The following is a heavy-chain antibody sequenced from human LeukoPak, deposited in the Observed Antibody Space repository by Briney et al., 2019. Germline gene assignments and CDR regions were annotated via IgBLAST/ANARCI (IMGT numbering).Heavy chain of an antibody. D-gene: IGHD3-9*01. CDR1: GGSFSGYY. CDR2: IILIGST. CDR3: ARVLRNYDILTGYWGNSYYFDY. Sequence: PWKTLSLTCVVNGGSFSGYYWGWIRQPPGKGLEWMGEIILIGSTNYNPSLKSRVTISVDTSKNQFSLKLSSVTAADTAVYYCARVLRNYDILTGYWGNSYYFDYWGQGTLVTVSS. J-gene: IGHJ4*02. V-gene: IGHV4-34*12.